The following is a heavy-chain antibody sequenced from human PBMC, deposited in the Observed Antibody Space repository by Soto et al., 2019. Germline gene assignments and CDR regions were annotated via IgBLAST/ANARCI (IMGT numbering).Heavy chain of an antibody. D-gene: IGHD3-3*01. CDR3: ARSRSMGEWSASVTTSAYCMDV. CDR2: INTSGGYT. V-gene: IGHV1-46*01. J-gene: IGHJ6*02. CDR1: GYTITSYY. Sequence: QVQLVQSGAEVKKPGASVKVSCQTSGYTITSYYIHWGRKAPGQGLAWMGIINTSGGYTKYSKKFQDRATMSREAATNVVYMELSSLTSEDTAVYFCARSRSMGEWSASVTTSAYCMDVWGQGTTVTVSS.